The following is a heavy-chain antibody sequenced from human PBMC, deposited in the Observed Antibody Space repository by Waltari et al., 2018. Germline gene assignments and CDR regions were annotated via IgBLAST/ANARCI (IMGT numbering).Heavy chain of an antibody. CDR1: GYTFTSYA. CDR3: ARGKLSIAAAVHHY. V-gene: IGHV1-8*01. CDR2: MNPNSGNT. J-gene: IGHJ4*02. Sequence: QVQQVQSGAEVKKPGASGTGCCKASGYTFTSYAIHWVRPATGQGLEWSGWMNPNSGNTGYAQKFQGRVTMTRNTSISTAYMELSSLRSEDTAVYYCARGKLSIAAAVHHYWGQGTLVTVSS. D-gene: IGHD6-6*01.